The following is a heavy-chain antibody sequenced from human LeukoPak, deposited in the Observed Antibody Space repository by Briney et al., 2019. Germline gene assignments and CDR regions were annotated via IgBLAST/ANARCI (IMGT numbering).Heavy chain of an antibody. CDR1: GFTFSSYA. CDR2: ISGSGGST. V-gene: IGHV3-23*01. J-gene: IGHJ6*02. Sequence: PGGSLRLSCAASGFTFSSYAMSWVRQAPGKGLEWVSAISGSGGSTYYADSVKGRFTISRDNSKNTLYLQMNSLRAEDTAVYYCAKDFGSPAASIWGYYYGMDVWGQGTTVTVSS. D-gene: IGHD2-2*01. CDR3: AKDFGSPAASIWGYYYGMDV.